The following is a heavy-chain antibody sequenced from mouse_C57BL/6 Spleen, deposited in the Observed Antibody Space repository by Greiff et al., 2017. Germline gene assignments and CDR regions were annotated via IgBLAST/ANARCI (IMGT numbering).Heavy chain of an antibody. Sequence: EVQLVESGGGLVKPGGSLKLSCAASGFTFSDYGMHWVRQAPEKGLEWVAYISSGSSTIYYADTVKGRFTISRDNAKNTLFLHMTSLRSEDTAMYYCARQGYLHAMDYWGQGTSVTVSS. CDR2: ISSGSSTI. V-gene: IGHV5-17*01. D-gene: IGHD2-2*01. J-gene: IGHJ4*01. CDR1: GFTFSDYG. CDR3: ARQGYLHAMDY.